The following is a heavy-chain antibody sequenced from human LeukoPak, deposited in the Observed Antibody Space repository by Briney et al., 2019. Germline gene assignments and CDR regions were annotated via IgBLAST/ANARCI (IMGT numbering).Heavy chain of an antibody. V-gene: IGHV5-10-1*01. D-gene: IGHD3-9*01. CDR2: IDPSDSYT. CDR3: ARSFYDILTGYNNWFDP. Sequence: GESLKISCKGSGYSFTSYWISWVRQMPGKGLEWMGRIDPSDSYTNYSPFFQGHVTISADKSISTAYLQWSSLKASDTAMYYCARSFYDILTGYNNWFDPWGQGTLVTVSS. CDR1: GYSFTSYW. J-gene: IGHJ5*02.